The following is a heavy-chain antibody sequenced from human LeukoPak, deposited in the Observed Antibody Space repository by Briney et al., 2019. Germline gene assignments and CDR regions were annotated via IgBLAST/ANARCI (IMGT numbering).Heavy chain of an antibody. Sequence: ASVKVSCKVSGYTLTELSMHWVRQAPGKGLEWMGGFDPEDGETIYAQKFQGRVTMTEDTSTDTAYMELSSLRSEDTAVYYCARSPIPSPGWIQLWLRFDYWGQGTLVTVSS. V-gene: IGHV1-24*01. CDR1: GYTLTELS. CDR3: ARSPIPSPGWIQLWLRFDY. D-gene: IGHD5-18*01. J-gene: IGHJ4*02. CDR2: FDPEDGET.